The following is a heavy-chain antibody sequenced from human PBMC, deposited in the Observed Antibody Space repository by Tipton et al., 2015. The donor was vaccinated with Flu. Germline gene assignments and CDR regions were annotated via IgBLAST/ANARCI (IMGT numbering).Heavy chain of an antibody. D-gene: IGHD5-18*01. J-gene: IGHJ6*02. V-gene: IGHV5-51*01. CDR1: GYSFTNYW. CDR3: FRRGYTYGPPTGLSCYFGLDV. Sequence: QLVQSGAEVKKPGESLKISCKGSGYSFTNYWIDWVRQMPGKGLEWMGVIYPGDSDTRYSPSFEGKVTISADKSVGTAYLQWSSLKASDTAIYYCFRRGYTYGPPTGLSCYFGLDVWGQGITVTVAS. CDR2: IYPGDSDT.